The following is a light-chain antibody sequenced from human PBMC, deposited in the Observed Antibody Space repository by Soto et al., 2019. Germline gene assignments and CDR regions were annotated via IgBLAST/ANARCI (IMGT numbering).Light chain of an antibody. CDR1: SSDVGSYNY. Sequence: QSALTQPASVSGSPGQSITISCTGTSSDVGSYNYVSWYQQHPGKAPKLMIYEVSNRPSGVSNRFSGSKSGNTASLTISGLQAEDEADYYCSSYTSSSFLVFGGGTKLTVL. V-gene: IGLV2-14*01. CDR3: SSYTSSSFLV. CDR2: EVS. J-gene: IGLJ2*01.